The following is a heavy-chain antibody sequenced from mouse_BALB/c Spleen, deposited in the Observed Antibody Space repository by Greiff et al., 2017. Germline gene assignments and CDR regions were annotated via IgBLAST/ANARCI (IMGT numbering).Heavy chain of an antibody. Sequence: EVQLVESGGGLVQPGGSLKLSCAASGFTFSSYGMSWVRQTPDKRLELVATINSNGGITYYPDSVKGRFTISRDNAKNTLYLQMSSLKSEDTAMYYCARDTTVFDYWGQGTTLTVSS. J-gene: IGHJ2*01. CDR3: ARDTTVFDY. CDR1: GFTFSSYG. V-gene: IGHV5-6-3*01. CDR2: INSNGGIT. D-gene: IGHD1-1*01.